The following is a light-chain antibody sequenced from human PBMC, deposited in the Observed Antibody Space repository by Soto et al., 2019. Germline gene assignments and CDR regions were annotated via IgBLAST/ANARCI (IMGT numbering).Light chain of an antibody. CDR2: EGT. V-gene: IGLV2-23*01. CDR1: SSDVGNYNL. CDR3: CSYAGSSSLV. Sequence: QSALTQPASVSGSPGQSITISCTGTSSDVGNYNLVSWYQQHPGKAPKLIIYEGTKRPSGVSNRFSVSKSGNTASLTISGLQAEDEADYYFCSYAGSSSLVFGGGTKLTVL. J-gene: IGLJ3*02.